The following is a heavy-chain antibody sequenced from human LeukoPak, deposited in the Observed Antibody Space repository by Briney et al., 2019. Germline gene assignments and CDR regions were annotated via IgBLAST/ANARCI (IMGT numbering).Heavy chain of an antibody. D-gene: IGHD3-10*01. CDR1: GFTFSSYS. CDR3: ARWVNYYAHYFDY. V-gene: IGHV3-66*01. Sequence: GGSLRLSCAASGFTFSSYSMNWVRQAPGKGLEWVSVIYSGGSTYYADSVKGRFTISRDNSKNTLYLQMNSLRAEDTAVYYCARWVNYYAHYFDYWGQGTLVTVSS. J-gene: IGHJ4*02. CDR2: IYSGGST.